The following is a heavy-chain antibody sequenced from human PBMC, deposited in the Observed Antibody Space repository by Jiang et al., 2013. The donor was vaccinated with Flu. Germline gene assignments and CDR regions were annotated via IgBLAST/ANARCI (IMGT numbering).Heavy chain of an antibody. CDR3: AKSDPAYYYGSGTWFDP. J-gene: IGHJ5*02. V-gene: IGHV3-9*01. CDR1: GFTFDDYA. D-gene: IGHD3-10*01. Sequence: GGGLVQPGRSLRLSCAASGFTFDDYAMHWVRQAPGKGLEWVSGISWNSGSIGYADSVKGRFTISRDNAKNSLYLQMNSLRAEDTALYYCAKSDPAYYYGSGTWFDPWGQGTLVTVSS. CDR2: ISWNSGSI.